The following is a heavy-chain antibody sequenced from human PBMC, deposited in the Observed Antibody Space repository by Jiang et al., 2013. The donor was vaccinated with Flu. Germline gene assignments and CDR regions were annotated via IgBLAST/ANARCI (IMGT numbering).Heavy chain of an antibody. CDR3: ARSQMKIAVALDL. CDR1: GYTFSDYY. V-gene: IGHV1-2*02. CDR2: INPSGDP. J-gene: IGHJ5*02. Sequence: YGAEVKKPGASVKVSCKASGYTFSDYYLHWVRQAPGQGLQWMGWINPSGDPNVAERLQGRVRMSRDTSMRVAYLEFNRLTSDDTAVYFCARSQMKIAVALDLWGQGTLVTVSS. D-gene: IGHD2-21*01.